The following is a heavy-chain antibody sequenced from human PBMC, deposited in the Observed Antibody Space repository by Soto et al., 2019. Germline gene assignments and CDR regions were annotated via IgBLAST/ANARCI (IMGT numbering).Heavy chain of an antibody. Sequence: EVKLLESGGDLVQPGGSLRLSCAASGFTFSSHAMSWVRQAPGRGLEWVSGISGSGGGDSTYYADSVKGRFTISRDNSKNTLYLQMNRLRAEDTAVYYCASRNYYASRYYYGYYFDYWSQGTLVTVSS. CDR1: GFTFSSHA. CDR3: ASRNYYASRYYYGYYFDY. J-gene: IGHJ4*02. CDR2: ISGSGGGDST. D-gene: IGHD3-10*01. V-gene: IGHV3-23*01.